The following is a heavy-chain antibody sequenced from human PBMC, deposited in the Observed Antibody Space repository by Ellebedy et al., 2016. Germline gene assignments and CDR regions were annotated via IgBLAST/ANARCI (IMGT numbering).Heavy chain of an antibody. J-gene: IGHJ5*02. CDR1: GFTFSSYG. Sequence: GESLKLSCAASGFTFSSYGMHWVRQAPGKGLEWVAVIWYDGSDQYYADSVKGRFTISRDNSKNTLYLQMNSLRAEDTAVYYCARGVGSGWFDPWGQGTLVTVSS. D-gene: IGHD2-15*01. CDR2: IWYDGSDQ. CDR3: ARGVGSGWFDP. V-gene: IGHV3-33*01.